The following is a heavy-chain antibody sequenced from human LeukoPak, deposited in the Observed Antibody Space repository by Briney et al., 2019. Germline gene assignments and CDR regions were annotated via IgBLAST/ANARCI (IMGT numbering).Heavy chain of an antibody. V-gene: IGHV4-59*01. J-gene: IGHJ4*02. CDR3: AREGSGSYVGEGYFDY. D-gene: IGHD3-10*01. CDR1: GGSISSYY. Sequence: SETLSLTCTVSGGSISSYYWSWIRQPPGKGLEWIGYIYYSGSTNYNPSLKSRVTISVDTSKNQFSLKLSSVIAADTAVYYCAREGSGSYVGEGYFDYWGQGTLVTVSS. CDR2: IYYSGST.